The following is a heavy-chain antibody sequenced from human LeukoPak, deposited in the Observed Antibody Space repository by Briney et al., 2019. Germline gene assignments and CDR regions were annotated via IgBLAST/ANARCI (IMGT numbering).Heavy chain of an antibody. CDR1: GFTSGSYT. CDR2: ISSSGGST. Sequence: GGSLRLSCAASGFTSGSYTMHWVRQGPGKGLEYVSGISSSGGSTYYANSVKGRFTISRDNSKNTLYLQMGSLRAEDTAVYYCTRHVLSGSYYENYWGQGTLVTVSS. V-gene: IGHV3-64*01. D-gene: IGHD1-26*01. J-gene: IGHJ4*02. CDR3: TRHVLSGSYYENY.